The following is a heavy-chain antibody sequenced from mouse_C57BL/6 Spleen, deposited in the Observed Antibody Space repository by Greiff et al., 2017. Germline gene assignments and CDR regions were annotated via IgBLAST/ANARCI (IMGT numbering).Heavy chain of an antibody. V-gene: IGHV1-69*01. J-gene: IGHJ3*01. CDR2: LDPSDSYT. CDR3: ARRNYPKILAY. Sequence: QVQLQQPGAELVMPGASVKLSCKASGYTFTSYWMHWVKQRPGQGLEWIGELDPSDSYTNYNQKFKGKSTLTVDKSSSAAYMQLSSLTSEDSAVYYCARRNYPKILAYWGQGTLVTVSA. CDR1: GYTFTSYW. D-gene: IGHD2-1*01.